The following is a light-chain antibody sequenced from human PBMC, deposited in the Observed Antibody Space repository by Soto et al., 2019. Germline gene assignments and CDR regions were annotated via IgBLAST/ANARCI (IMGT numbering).Light chain of an antibody. J-gene: IGKJ1*01. V-gene: IGKV2-30*01. Sequence: DVVITQSPLSLPVTLGQPASIPCRSSQSLVYSDGNTYLSWFQLRPGQSPRRLIYKVSNRDSGVPDRFSGSGSGTDFTLTINRVEADDVGVYYCMQGTHWPPVTFGQGTKVEIK. CDR1: QSLVYSDGNTY. CDR2: KVS. CDR3: MQGTHWPPVT.